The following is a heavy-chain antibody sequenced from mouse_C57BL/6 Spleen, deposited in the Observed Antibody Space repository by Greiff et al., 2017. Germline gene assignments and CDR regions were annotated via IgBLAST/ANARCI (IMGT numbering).Heavy chain of an antibody. V-gene: IGHV1-15*01. Sequence: VKLMESGAELVRPGASVTLSCKASGYTFTDYEMHWVKQTPVHGLEWIGAIDPETGGTAYNQKFKGKAILTADKSSSTAYMELRSLTSEDSAVYYCTRRGYSNIYYYAMDYWGQGTSVTVSS. CDR2: IDPETGGT. CDR3: TRRGYSNIYYYAMDY. J-gene: IGHJ4*01. D-gene: IGHD2-5*01. CDR1: GYTFTDYE.